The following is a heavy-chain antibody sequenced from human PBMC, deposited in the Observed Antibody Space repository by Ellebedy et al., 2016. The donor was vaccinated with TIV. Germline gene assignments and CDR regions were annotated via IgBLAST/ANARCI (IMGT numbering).Heavy chain of an antibody. CDR2: INAGNGNT. CDR3: ARSTTGYYYGFDY. CDR1: GYSFINYA. D-gene: IGHD3-22*01. J-gene: IGHJ4*02. V-gene: IGHV1-3*01. Sequence: ASVKVSXXASGYSFINYALHWLRHAPGQRFEWMGWINAGNGNTKYSQNFQDRVTITRDTSATTAYMELSSLRSEDTAVYYCARSTTGYYYGFDYWGQGTLVTVSS.